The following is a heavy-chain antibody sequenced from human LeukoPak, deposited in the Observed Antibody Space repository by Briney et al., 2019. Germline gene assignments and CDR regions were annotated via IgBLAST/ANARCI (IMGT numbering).Heavy chain of an antibody. CDR2: IYYSGST. J-gene: IGHJ4*02. Sequence: RPSETLSLTCTVSGGSISSYYWSWIRQPPGKGLEWIGYIYYSGSTNYNPSLKSRVTISVDTSKNQFSLRLSSVTAADAAVYYCARTQHGEFDYWGQGILVTVSS. CDR1: GGSISSYY. CDR3: ARTQHGEFDY. V-gene: IGHV4-59*08. D-gene: IGHD7-27*01.